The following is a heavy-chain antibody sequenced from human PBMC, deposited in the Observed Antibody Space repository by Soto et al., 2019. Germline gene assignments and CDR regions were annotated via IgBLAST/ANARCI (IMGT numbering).Heavy chain of an antibody. V-gene: IGHV4-59*01. D-gene: IGHD2-15*01. CDR2: IYYSGST. CDR3: ARESVARAFDY. CDR1: GGSISSYY. J-gene: IGHJ4*02. Sequence: SETLSLSCTVSGGSISSYYWSWIRQPPGKGLEWIGYIYYSGSTNYNPSLKSRVTISVDTSKNQFSLKLSSVTAADTAVYYCARESVARAFDYWGQGTLVTVSS.